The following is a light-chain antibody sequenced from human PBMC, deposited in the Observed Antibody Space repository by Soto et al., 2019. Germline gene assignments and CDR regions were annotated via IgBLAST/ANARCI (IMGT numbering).Light chain of an antibody. V-gene: IGLV1-40*01. J-gene: IGLJ2*01. Sequence: QSVVTQPPSLSGAPGQRVTISCTGSSSNIGAGYDVQWYQQLSGAAPKLLIYGSANRPSGVPDRFSASKSGTSASLAITGLQAADEADYYCQSYDSSLGFVVFRGGTTLTVL. CDR3: QSYDSSLGFVV. CDR1: SSNIGAGYD. CDR2: GSA.